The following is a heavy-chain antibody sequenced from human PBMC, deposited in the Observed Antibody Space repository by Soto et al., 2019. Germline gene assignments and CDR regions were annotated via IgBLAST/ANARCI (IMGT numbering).Heavy chain of an antibody. CDR3: AKEIYYGSGSYYNVIGRHAFDI. Sequence: GGSLRLSCAASGFTISSYALSWVRQPPGKGLEWVSSISGSGDSTSYADPVKGRFTISRDNSKNTLYLQMNSLRAEDTAVYYCAKEIYYGSGSYYNVIGRHAFDIWGQGTMVTVSS. J-gene: IGHJ3*02. V-gene: IGHV3-23*01. CDR2: ISGSGDST. CDR1: GFTISSYA. D-gene: IGHD3-10*01.